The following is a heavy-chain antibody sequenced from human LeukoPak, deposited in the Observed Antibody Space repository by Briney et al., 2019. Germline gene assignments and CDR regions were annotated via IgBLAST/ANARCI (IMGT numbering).Heavy chain of an antibody. CDR2: IYHSGTT. CDR3: ARDGLLMVRRVRNGFDP. Sequence: WETLSLTRTVSGYSIISGSYWAWIRQPPGKGLEWIGHIYHSGTTSYNLSLKSRVTISVDTSNNQFSLKLSSVTAADTAVYYCARDGLLMVRRVRNGFDPWGQGTLVTVSS. V-gene: IGHV4-38-2*02. D-gene: IGHD3-10*01. CDR1: GYSIISGSY. J-gene: IGHJ5*02.